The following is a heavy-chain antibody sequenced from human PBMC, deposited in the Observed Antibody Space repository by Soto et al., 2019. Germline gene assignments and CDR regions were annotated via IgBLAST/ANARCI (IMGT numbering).Heavy chain of an antibody. V-gene: IGHV1-69*14. CDR2: IIPASDTE. CDR3: ATAVTAGTYYNYGLDV. J-gene: IGHJ6*02. Sequence: QVHLVQSGAEVKKPGSSVNISCKASGGTFGTYGLNWVRQFPGQGLEWMGGIIPASDTENYAQKFQGRVTITADKSTNIAHMQMDSLTSDDTAVYYCATAVTAGTYYNYGLDVWGQGPTVTVS. D-gene: IGHD2-21*02. CDR1: GGTFGTYG.